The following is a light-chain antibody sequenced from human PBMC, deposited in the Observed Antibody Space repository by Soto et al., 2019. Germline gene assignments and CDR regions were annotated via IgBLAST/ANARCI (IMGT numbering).Light chain of an antibody. Sequence: QTVLSQPASVSGSPGQSITISCTGTSSDVGRFNHVSWYQQHPGKAPKLMIYEGTKRPSGVSIRFSGSKSGNTASLTISGLQAEDEADYHCCSYAAGDTFVFGTGTQLTVL. CDR2: EGT. CDR3: CSYAAGDTFV. V-gene: IGLV2-23*01. CDR1: SSDVGRFNH. J-gene: IGLJ7*01.